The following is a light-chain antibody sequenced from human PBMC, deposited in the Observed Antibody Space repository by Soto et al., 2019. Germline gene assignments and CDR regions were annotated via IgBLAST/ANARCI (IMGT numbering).Light chain of an antibody. Sequence: QSALTQPASVSGSPGQSITISCTGTSSDVGGYNYVSWYQQHPGKAPKLMMYGVTNRPSGVSNRFSGSKSGNTASLTISGLQAEDEADYYCSSYTSSTTLSVVFGGGTKVTVL. V-gene: IGLV2-14*01. CDR1: SSDVGGYNY. CDR3: SSYTSSTTLSVV. J-gene: IGLJ2*01. CDR2: GVT.